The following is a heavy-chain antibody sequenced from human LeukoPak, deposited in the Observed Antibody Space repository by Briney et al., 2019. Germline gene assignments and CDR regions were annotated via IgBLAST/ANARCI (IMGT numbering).Heavy chain of an antibody. V-gene: IGHV3-7*03. J-gene: IGHJ3*02. CDR2: IKQDGSEK. Sequence: GGSLRLSCAASGFTFSSYWMSWVRQAPGKGLEWVANIKQDGSEKYYVDSVKGRFTISRDNAKNSLYLQMNSLRAEDTAVYYCARQSSSWYYHDAFGIWGQGTMVTVSS. D-gene: IGHD6-13*01. CDR1: GFTFSSYW. CDR3: ARQSSSWYYHDAFGI.